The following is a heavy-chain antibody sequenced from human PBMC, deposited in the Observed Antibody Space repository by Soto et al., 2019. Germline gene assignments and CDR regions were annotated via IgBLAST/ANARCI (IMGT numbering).Heavy chain of an antibody. J-gene: IGHJ6*02. D-gene: IGHD2-2*01. CDR1: GYTFTNYA. CDR3: ARDACSGTSCQTQANYYAMDV. Sequence: EASVKVSCKASGYTFTNYAMHWVRQAPGQRLKWMGWINAGNGNTKYSQKFQGRVTITRDTSASTAYMELSSLRSEDTAVYYCARDACSGTSCQTQANYYAMDVWGQGTMVTVSS. CDR2: INAGNGNT. V-gene: IGHV1-3*01.